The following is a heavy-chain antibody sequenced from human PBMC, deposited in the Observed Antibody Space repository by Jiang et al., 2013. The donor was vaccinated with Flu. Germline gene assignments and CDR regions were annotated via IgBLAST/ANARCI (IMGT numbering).Heavy chain of an antibody. CDR3: AAFGQVGAAGPV. Sequence: SSAMQWVRQARGQRLEWIGWIVVGSGNTNYAQKFQERVTITRDMSTSTAYMELSSLRSEDTAVYYCAAFGQVGAAGPVWGQGTLVTASS. CDR2: IVVGSGNT. J-gene: IGHJ4*02. D-gene: IGHD6-13*01. CDR1: SSA. V-gene: IGHV1-58*02.